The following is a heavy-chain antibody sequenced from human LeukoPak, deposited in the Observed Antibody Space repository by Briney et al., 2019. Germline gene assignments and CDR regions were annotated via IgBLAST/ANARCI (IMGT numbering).Heavy chain of an antibody. CDR3: MRDWSKEASGSKNSFDY. Sequence: ASVKVSCKGSEYTFTDYYMHWVRQAPGQGLEWMGWINPSGGGTKYAQRFQGRVTMTRDTSISTAYLELNRLTSDDTAVYYCMRDWSKEASGSKNSFDYWGQGTLVTVSS. V-gene: IGHV1-2*02. D-gene: IGHD3-10*01. CDR1: EYTFTDYY. J-gene: IGHJ4*02. CDR2: INPSGGGT.